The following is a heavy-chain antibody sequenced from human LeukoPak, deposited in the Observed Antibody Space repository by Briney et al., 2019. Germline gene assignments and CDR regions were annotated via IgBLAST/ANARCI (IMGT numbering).Heavy chain of an antibody. Sequence: GGSLRLSCAASGFTVSSNYMSWVRQAPGKGLEWVSVIYSDGSTYYADSVKGRFTISRDNSKNTLYLQMNSLRAEDTAVYYCARDRSGYDFDYWGQGTLVTVSS. D-gene: IGHD5-12*01. V-gene: IGHV3-66*01. CDR3: ARDRSGYDFDY. CDR1: GFTVSSNY. J-gene: IGHJ4*02. CDR2: IYSDGST.